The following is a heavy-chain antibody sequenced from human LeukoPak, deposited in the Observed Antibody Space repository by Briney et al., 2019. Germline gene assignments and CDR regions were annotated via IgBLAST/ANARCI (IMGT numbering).Heavy chain of an antibody. J-gene: IGHJ3*02. CDR1: GFTFRNYA. CDR2: ISGRDGSR. Sequence: GGSLRLSCAASGFTFRNYAMSWVRQVPGKGLEWVSAISGRDGSRYYADSVKGRFTISRDNSKNTLSLQMNSLRAEDTAVYYCARDFRSYIGSGICAFDIWGQGTMVTVSS. CDR3: ARDFRSYIGSGICAFDI. V-gene: IGHV3-23*01. D-gene: IGHD3-10*01.